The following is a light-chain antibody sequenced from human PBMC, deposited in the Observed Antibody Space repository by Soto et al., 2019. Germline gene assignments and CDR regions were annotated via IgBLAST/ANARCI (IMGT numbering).Light chain of an antibody. CDR3: AAWDNSLSGL. Sequence: QLVLTQPPSASGTPGQRVTISCSGSSSNIGSNYVYWFQQLPGTAPKLLIYRNYQRPSGVPDRFSGSKSGTSASLAISGLRSEDEADYYCAAWDNSLSGLFGGGTKLTVL. CDR1: SSNIGSNY. V-gene: IGLV1-47*01. CDR2: RNY. J-gene: IGLJ3*02.